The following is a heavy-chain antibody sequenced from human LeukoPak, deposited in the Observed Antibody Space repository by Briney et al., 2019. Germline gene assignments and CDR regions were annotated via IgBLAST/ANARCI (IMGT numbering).Heavy chain of an antibody. CDR3: ARDLITMVRGVIIFRYYYGMDV. CDR2: INAGSGNT. V-gene: IGHV1-3*01. D-gene: IGHD3-10*01. CDR1: GYTFTSYA. J-gene: IGHJ6*02. Sequence: ASVTVSCKASGYTFTSYAMHWVRQAPGQRREWMGWINAGSGNTKYSERFQGRVTITRDTSASTAYMELSSLRSEDTAVYYCARDLITMVRGVIIFRYYYGMDVWGQGTTVTVSS.